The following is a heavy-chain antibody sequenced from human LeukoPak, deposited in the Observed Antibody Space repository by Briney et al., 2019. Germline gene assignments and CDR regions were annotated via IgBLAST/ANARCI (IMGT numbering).Heavy chain of an antibody. V-gene: IGHV4-38-2*01. D-gene: IGHD6-13*01. CDR1: AFSISSGYY. CDR2: IYHSGST. CDR3: ARHRATSSWDFDY. Sequence: SETLSLTCAVSAFSISSGYYWGWIRQPPGKGLEWIGSIYHSGSTYYNLPLKSRVTISINTSKNQFSLRLSSATAADPAVYYCARHRATSSWDFDYWGQGTLVTVSS. J-gene: IGHJ4*02.